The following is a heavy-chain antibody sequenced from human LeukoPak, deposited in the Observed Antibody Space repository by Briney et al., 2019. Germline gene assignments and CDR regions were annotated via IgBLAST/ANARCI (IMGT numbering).Heavy chain of an antibody. CDR1: GYTFTSYY. Sequence: ASVKVSCKASGYTFTSYYMHWVRQAPGQGLEWMGIINPSGGSTSYAQKFQGGVTMTRDTSTSTVYMELSSLRSEDTAVYYCAREGYSGSSIYYFDYWGQGTLVTVSS. CDR2: INPSGGST. CDR3: AREGYSGSSIYYFDY. D-gene: IGHD1-26*01. J-gene: IGHJ4*02. V-gene: IGHV1-46*01.